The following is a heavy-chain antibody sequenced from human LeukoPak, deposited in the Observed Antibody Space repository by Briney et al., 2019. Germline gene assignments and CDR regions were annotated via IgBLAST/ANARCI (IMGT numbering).Heavy chain of an antibody. CDR1: GXTFXGYY. V-gene: IGHV3-11*01. Sequence: SXRXSCXAXGXTFXGYYMSWIRQAPGRGLEWVSYISSSGSTIYYADSVKGRFTISRDNAKNSLYLQMNSLRAEDTAVYYCARGPSYCSSTSCYTGDYYFDYWGQGTLVTVSS. CDR2: ISSSGSTI. D-gene: IGHD2-2*02. J-gene: IGHJ4*02. CDR3: ARGPSYCSSTSCYTGDYYFDY.